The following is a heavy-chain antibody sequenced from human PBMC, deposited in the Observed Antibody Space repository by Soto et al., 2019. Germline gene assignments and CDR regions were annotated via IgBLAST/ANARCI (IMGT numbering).Heavy chain of an antibody. D-gene: IGHD3-10*01. V-gene: IGHV3-30*03. CDR3: ATEITMVRGVMGLFDY. CDR2: ISYDGSNK. J-gene: IGHJ4*02. CDR1: GFTFSSYG. Sequence: GGSLRLSCAASGFTFSSYGMHWVRQAPGKGLEWVAVISYDGSNKYYADSVKGRFTISRDNSKNTLYLQMTSLRAEDTAVYYCATEITMVRGVMGLFDYWGQGTLVTVSS.